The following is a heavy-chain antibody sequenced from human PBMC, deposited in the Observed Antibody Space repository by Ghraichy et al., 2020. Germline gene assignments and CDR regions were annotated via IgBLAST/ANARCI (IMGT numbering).Heavy chain of an antibody. J-gene: IGHJ4*02. V-gene: IGHV4-39*01. CDR1: GGSISSNDYH. CDR3: ARPIGCSGVSCYIDY. D-gene: IGHD2-15*01. Sequence: SETLSLTCTVSGGSISSNDYHWGWIRQPPGKGLEWIGTIYYSGSTYYKPSLKSRVTISVDTSKNQFSLKLSSVTAADTAVYYCARPIGCSGVSCYIDYWGQGTLVTVSS. CDR2: IYYSGST.